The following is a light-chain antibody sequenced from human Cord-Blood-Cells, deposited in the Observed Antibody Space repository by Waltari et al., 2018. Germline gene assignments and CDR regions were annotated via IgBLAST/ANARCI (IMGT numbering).Light chain of an antibody. CDR2: SNN. CDR1: SSNIGSNT. CDR3: AAWDDSLNGRV. J-gene: IGLJ3*02. Sequence: QSVLTQPPSASGTPGQRVTISCSGSSSNIGSNTVNWYQQPPGTAPTLLTFSNNKRPSGVPDRFSGSKSGTSASLAISGLQSEDEADYYCAAWDDSLNGRVFGGGTKLTVL. V-gene: IGLV1-44*01.